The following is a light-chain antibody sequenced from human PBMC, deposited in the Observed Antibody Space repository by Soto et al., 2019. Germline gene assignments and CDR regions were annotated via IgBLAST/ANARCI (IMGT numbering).Light chain of an antibody. J-gene: IGKJ1*01. CDR3: QQANRFPLA. Sequence: DIQMTQSPSSVSASVGDRVTITCRASQGISTWLVWYQQKPGKAPNLLIYSASSLQSGVPSRFSGSGSGTDFTLTITSLQPEDFATYHCQQANRFPLAFGQGTKVEIK. CDR2: SAS. CDR1: QGISTW. V-gene: IGKV1-12*01.